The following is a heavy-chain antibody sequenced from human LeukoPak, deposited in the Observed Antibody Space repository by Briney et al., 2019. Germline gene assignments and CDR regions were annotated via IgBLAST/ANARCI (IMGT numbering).Heavy chain of an antibody. J-gene: IGHJ4*02. CDR1: GYTFTSYY. CDR3: ARDWEYCSGGSCYSLPPDY. CDR2: INPSGGST. V-gene: IGHV1-46*03. Sequence: ASVKVSCKASGYTFTSYYMHWVRQAPGQGLEWMGIINPSGGSTSYAQKFQGRVTMTRDTSTSTVYMELSSLRSEDTAVYYCARDWEYCSGGSCYSLPPDYWGQGTLVTASS. D-gene: IGHD2-15*01.